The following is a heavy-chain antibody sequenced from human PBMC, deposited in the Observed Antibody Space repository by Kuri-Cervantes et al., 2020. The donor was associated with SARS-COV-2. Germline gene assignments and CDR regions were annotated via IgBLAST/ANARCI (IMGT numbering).Heavy chain of an antibody. CDR1: GGSISSYY. CDR2: IYTSGST. V-gene: IGHV4-4*07. Sequence: GSLRLSCTVSGGSISSYYWSWIRQPAGKGLEWIGRIYTSGSTNYNPSLKSRVTMSVDTSKNQFSLKLSSVTAADTAVYYCASLMWIELWFRNGYFDYWGQGTLVTVSS. J-gene: IGHJ4*02. D-gene: IGHD5-18*01. CDR3: ASLMWIELWFRNGYFDY.